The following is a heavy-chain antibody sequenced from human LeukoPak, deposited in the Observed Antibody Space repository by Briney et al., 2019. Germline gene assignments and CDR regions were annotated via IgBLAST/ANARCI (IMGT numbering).Heavy chain of an antibody. Sequence: ASVKVSCKASGYTFTGYYMHWVRQAPGQGLEWMGWINPNSGGTNYAQKFQGWVTMTRDTSISTAYMELSRLRSDDTAVYYCARGGNTMVRGVIPYYYYGMDVWGQGTTVTVSS. J-gene: IGHJ6*02. CDR3: ARGGNTMVRGVIPYYYYGMDV. CDR2: INPNSGGT. D-gene: IGHD3-10*01. CDR1: GYTFTGYY. V-gene: IGHV1-2*04.